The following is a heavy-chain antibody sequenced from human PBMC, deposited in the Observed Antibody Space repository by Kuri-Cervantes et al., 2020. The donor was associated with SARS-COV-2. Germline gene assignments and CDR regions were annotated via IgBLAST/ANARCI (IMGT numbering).Heavy chain of an antibody. CDR2: IYYSGST. Sequence: GSLRLSCTVSGGSISSSSYYWGWIRQPPGKGLEWIGSIYYSGSTNYNPSLKSRVTISVDTSKNQFSLKLSSVTAADTAVYYCARTTVTTRRFVYYYYMDVWGKGTTVTVSS. CDR1: GGSISSSSYY. J-gene: IGHJ6*03. V-gene: IGHV4-39*07. CDR3: ARTTVTTRRFVYYYYMDV. D-gene: IGHD4-11*01.